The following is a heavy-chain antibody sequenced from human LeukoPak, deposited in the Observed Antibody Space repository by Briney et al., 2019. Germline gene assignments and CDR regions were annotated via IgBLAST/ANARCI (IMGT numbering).Heavy chain of an antibody. J-gene: IGHJ4*02. V-gene: IGHV3-23*01. Sequence: GGSPRLSCAASGFTFNNYAMSWVRQAPGKGLEWVSSISGSGDNTYYADSVKGRFTISRDNSKNTLYLQMNSLRAEDTAVYYCANDFDYWGQGTLVTVSS. CDR3: ANDFDY. CDR2: ISGSGDNT. CDR1: GFTFNNYA.